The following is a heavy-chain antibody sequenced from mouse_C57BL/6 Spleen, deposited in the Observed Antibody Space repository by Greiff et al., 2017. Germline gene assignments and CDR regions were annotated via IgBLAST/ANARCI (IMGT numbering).Heavy chain of an antibody. CDR2: IYPGDGDT. CDR3: ARGGTSHSNYEGDWFAY. Sequence: VKLQESGPELVKPGASVKISCKASGYAFSSSWMNWVKQRPGTGLEWIGRIYPGDGDTNYNGKFKGKATLTADKSSSTAYMQLSSLTSEDSAVYFCARGGTSHSNYEGDWFAYWGQGTLVTVSA. D-gene: IGHD2-5*01. J-gene: IGHJ3*01. CDR1: GYAFSSSW. V-gene: IGHV1-82*01.